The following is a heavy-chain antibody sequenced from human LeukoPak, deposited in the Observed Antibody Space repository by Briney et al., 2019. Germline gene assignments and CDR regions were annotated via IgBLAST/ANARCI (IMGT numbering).Heavy chain of an antibody. Sequence: SETLSLTCTVSGGSISSGDYYWSWIRQPPGKGLEWTGYIYYSGSTYYNPSLKSRVTISVDTSKNQFSLKLSSVTAADTAVYYCARVGSSGWSDRVDPWGQGTLVTVSS. CDR2: IYYSGST. V-gene: IGHV4-30-4*01. CDR3: ARVGSSGWSDRVDP. CDR1: GGSISSGDYY. J-gene: IGHJ5*02. D-gene: IGHD6-19*01.